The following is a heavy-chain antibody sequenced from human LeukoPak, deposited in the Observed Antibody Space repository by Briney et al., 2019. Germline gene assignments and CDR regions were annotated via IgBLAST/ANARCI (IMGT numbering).Heavy chain of an antibody. D-gene: IGHD1-26*01. J-gene: IGHJ6*03. CDR2: ISSNGGST. V-gene: IGHV3-64*01. CDR1: GFTFSSYA. CDR3: ARVTAETSYFYYYYYMDV. Sequence: PGGSLRLSCAASGFTFSSYAMHWVRQAPGKGLEYVSAISSNGGSTYYANSVKGRFTISRDNSKNTLYLQMGSLRAEDMAVYYCARVTAETSYFYYYYYMDVWGKGTTVTVSS.